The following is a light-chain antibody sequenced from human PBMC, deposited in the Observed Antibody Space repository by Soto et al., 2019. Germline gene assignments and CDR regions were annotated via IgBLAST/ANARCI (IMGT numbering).Light chain of an antibody. J-gene: IGKJ2*01. V-gene: IGKV4-1*01. CDR2: WSS. CDR3: QQYYSTPYT. Sequence: DIVMTQSPDSLAVSLGERATINCKSSQSVLYSSNNKNYLAWYKQKPGQPPKLLIYWSSTRESGVPERFSGSGSGTDFTLTISSLQAEDVAVYYCQQYYSTPYTFGQGNKLEIK. CDR1: QSVLYSSNNKNY.